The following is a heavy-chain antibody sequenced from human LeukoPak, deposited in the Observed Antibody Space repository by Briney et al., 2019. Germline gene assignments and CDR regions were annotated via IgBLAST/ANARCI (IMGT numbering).Heavy chain of an antibody. Sequence: GGSLRLSCEASAFTFSKYSVTWVRQGAGRRLEWVATKKEDGSAQVYVVSGKGRFTISRDTGKKLVSLQMTSLSAEDTAVYYCATTSSLTDSFHTWGQGILVTVSS. J-gene: IGHJ4*02. D-gene: IGHD2-2*01. V-gene: IGHV3-7*01. CDR2: KKEDGSAQ. CDR3: ATTSSLTDSFHT. CDR1: AFTFSKYS.